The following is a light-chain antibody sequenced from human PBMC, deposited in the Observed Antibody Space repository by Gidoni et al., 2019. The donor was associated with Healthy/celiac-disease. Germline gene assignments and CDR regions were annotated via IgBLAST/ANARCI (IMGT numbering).Light chain of an antibody. V-gene: IGKV1-5*01. J-gene: IGKJ2*01. CDR3: QQYNSYSPGRT. CDR2: DAS. CDR1: QSISSW. Sequence: DIQMTQSPSTLSASGGDRVTITCRASQSISSWLAWYQQKPGKAPKLLIYDASSLESGVPSRFSGSGSGTEFTLTISSLQPDDFATYYCQQYNSYSPGRTFGQGTKLEIK.